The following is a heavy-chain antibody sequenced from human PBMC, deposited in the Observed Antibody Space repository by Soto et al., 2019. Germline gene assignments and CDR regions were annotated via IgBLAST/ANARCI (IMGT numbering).Heavy chain of an antibody. CDR2: IIPILGIA. J-gene: IGHJ3*02. Sequence: QVQLVQSGAEVKKPGSSVKVSCKASGGTFSSYTISWVRQAPGQGLEWMGRIIPILGIANYAQKFQGRVTITADKSTSTAYMELSSLTSEDTAVYYCARDRGDCTNGVCYDAFDIWCQGTMVTVSS. CDR1: GGTFSSYT. CDR3: ARDRGDCTNGVCYDAFDI. V-gene: IGHV1-69*08. D-gene: IGHD2-8*01.